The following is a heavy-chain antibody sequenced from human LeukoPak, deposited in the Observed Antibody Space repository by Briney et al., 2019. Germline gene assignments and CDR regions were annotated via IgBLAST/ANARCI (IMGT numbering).Heavy chain of an antibody. D-gene: IGHD2-2*01. CDR2: IYYSGST. Sequence: SETLSLTCTVSGGSISSYYWSWIRQPPGKGLEWIGYIYYSGSTNYSPSLKSRVTISVDTSKNQFSLKLSSVTAADTAVYYCARGYQLLSYFQHWGQGTLVTVSS. V-gene: IGHV4-59*08. CDR3: ARGYQLLSYFQH. J-gene: IGHJ1*01. CDR1: GGSISSYY.